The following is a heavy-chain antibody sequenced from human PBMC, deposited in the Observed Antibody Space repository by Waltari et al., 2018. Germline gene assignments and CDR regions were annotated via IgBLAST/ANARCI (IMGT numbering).Heavy chain of an antibody. CDR2: IIPIFGTA. Sequence: QVQLVQSGAEVKQPGSAVKVSCKASGSTISSSAISWVRPAPGQGLEWMGGIIPIFGTANYAQKFQSRVTITADESTSTAYMELSSLRSEDTAVYYCARVGLLVGATNYFDYWGQGTLVTVSS. CDR3: ARVGLLVGATNYFDY. V-gene: IGHV1-69*12. CDR1: GSTISSSA. D-gene: IGHD1-26*01. J-gene: IGHJ4*02.